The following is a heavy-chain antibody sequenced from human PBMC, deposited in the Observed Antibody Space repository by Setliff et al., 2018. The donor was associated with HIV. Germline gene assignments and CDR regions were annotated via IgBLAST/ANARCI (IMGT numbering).Heavy chain of an antibody. CDR2: IYTSGST. J-gene: IGHJ4*02. D-gene: IGHD2-15*01. Sequence: SETLSLTCTVSGGSISSDTYYWSWIRQPAGKGLEWIGLIYTSGSTNYNPSLKGRVTISLDTSKNQFSLKLSSVTAADTAVYYCARSGCKGGSCWSHSVMVYWGQGALVTVSS. V-gene: IGHV4-61*02. CDR3: ARSGCKGGSCWSHSVMVY. CDR1: GGSISSDTYY.